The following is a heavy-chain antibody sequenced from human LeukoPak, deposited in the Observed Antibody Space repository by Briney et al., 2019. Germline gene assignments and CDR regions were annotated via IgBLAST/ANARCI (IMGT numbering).Heavy chain of an antibody. CDR2: MNSGVTTI. CDR1: GFSISGYW. V-gene: IGHV3-74*01. Sequence: GGSLRLSCAASGFSISGYWMHWVRQAAGGGLVWVSRMNSGVTTINYADSVKGRFTISRDNVDNTLHLQMNSLRVEDTAVYYCIREVQVRASASLGLWGQGTLVTVSS. J-gene: IGHJ4*01. D-gene: IGHD3-16*01. CDR3: IREVQVRASASLGL.